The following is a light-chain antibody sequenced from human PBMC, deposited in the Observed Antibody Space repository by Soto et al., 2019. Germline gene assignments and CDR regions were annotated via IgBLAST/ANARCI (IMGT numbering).Light chain of an antibody. CDR1: ISNIGAGYD. CDR2: GNS. J-gene: IGLJ1*01. Sequence: QPVLTQPPSVSGAPGQRVTISCTGRISNIGAGYDVHWYQQLPGTVPKVLIYGNSNRPSGVPDRFSGSKSGTSASLAITGLQAEDEADYYCQSYDISLSGFHVFGTGTKLTVL. CDR3: QSYDISLSGFHV. V-gene: IGLV1-40*01.